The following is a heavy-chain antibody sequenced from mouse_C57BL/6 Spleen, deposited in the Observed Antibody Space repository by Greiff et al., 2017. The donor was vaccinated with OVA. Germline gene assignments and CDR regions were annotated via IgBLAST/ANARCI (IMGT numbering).Heavy chain of an antibody. CDR1: GYTFTSYW. J-gene: IGHJ4*01. Sequence: QVQLQQSGAELVQPGASVKLSCKASGYTFTSYWMHWVKQRPGQGLEWIGMIHPNSGSTNYNEKFKSKATLTVDKSSSTAYMQLSSLTSEDSAVYYCARAVNYGYDGYAMDYWGQGTSVTVSS. V-gene: IGHV1-64*01. CDR3: ARAVNYGYDGYAMDY. CDR2: IHPNSGST. D-gene: IGHD2-2*01.